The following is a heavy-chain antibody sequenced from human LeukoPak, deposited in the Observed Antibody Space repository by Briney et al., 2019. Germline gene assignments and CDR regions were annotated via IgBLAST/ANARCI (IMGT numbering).Heavy chain of an antibody. CDR3: ARAMGLAAAGHRAFDY. D-gene: IGHD6-13*01. V-gene: IGHV6-1*01. J-gene: IGHJ4*02. CDR2: TYYRSKWYN. CDR1: GDSVSSNSVA. Sequence: SQTLSLTCATSGDSVSSNSVAWSWIRQSPSRGLEWLGRTYYRSKWYNDYAVSVKSRITINPDTSKNQFSLQLNSVTPEDTAVYYCARAMGLAAAGHRAFDYWGQGTLVTVSS.